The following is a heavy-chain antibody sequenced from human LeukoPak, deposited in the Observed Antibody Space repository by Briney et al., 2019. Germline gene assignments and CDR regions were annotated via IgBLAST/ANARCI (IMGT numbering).Heavy chain of an antibody. CDR1: GFIFSNYG. V-gene: IGHV3-33*01. CDR2: IWNDGSET. J-gene: IGHJ4*02. CDR3: ARDMGRAWYGPPDY. Sequence: GGSLRLSCAASGFIFSNYGVHWVRQAPGKRLEWVAVIWNDGSETFHADSVKGRFRIARDNSKNTLYLQMNSLRAEDTAVYFCARDMGRAWYGPPDYWGQGTLVTVSS. D-gene: IGHD6-13*01.